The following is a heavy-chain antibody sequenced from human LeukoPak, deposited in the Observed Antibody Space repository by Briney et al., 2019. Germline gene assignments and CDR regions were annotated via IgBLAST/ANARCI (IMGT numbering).Heavy chain of an antibody. Sequence: GGSLRLSCAASGFTFSSYGMHWVRPGPGKGLEWVAFIRYDGSNKYYADSVTGRFTISRDNSKNTFERQRTSLRAEDTAVYYCAKDRSFFYYGSGSYPQAPDYWGQGTLVTVSS. CDR1: GFTFSSYG. J-gene: IGHJ4*02. CDR3: AKDRSFFYYGSGSYPQAPDY. V-gene: IGHV3-30*02. D-gene: IGHD3-10*01. CDR2: IRYDGSNK.